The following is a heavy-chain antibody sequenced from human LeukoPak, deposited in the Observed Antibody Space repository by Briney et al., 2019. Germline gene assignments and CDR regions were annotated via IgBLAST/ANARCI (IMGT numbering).Heavy chain of an antibody. D-gene: IGHD1-26*01. Sequence: PGGSLRLSCAVSAFTVSSNYVSWVRQAPGKGLEWVSVIYGGGSTNYADSVKGRFTISRDNSENTLYLQMNSLRAEDTAVYYCARDHSGSYQRAFDIWGQGTMVTVSS. CDR2: IYGGGST. J-gene: IGHJ3*02. CDR3: ARDHSGSYQRAFDI. V-gene: IGHV3-66*02. CDR1: AFTVSSNY.